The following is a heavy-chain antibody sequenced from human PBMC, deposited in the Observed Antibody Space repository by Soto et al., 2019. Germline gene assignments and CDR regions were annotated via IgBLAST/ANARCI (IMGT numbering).Heavy chain of an antibody. J-gene: IGHJ4*02. V-gene: IGHV4-59*08. D-gene: IGHD5-18*01. CDR1: GDSISSYY. CDR2: VHKSGAT. Sequence: SETLSLTCTVSGDSISSYYWTWIRQPPGKGLEWIGYVHKSGATHYSPSLRSRVTMSLDTSNNHISLKLTSVTAADTAVYYCARRPGYSRSLLDSWGQGSLVIVSS. CDR3: ARRPGYSRSLLDS.